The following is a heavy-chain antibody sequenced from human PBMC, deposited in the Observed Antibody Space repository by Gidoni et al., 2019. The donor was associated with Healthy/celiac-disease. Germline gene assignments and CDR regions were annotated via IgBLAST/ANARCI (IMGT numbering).Heavy chain of an antibody. CDR2: MNPNSGNT. CDR1: TSYD. V-gene: IGHV1-8*01. Sequence: TSYDINWVRQATGQGLEWMGWMNPNSGNTGYAQKFQGRVTMTRNTSISTAYMELSSLRSEDTVVYHSAGGIRYSVSNYGMDVWGQGTTVTVSS. D-gene: IGHD3-9*01. J-gene: IGHJ6*02. CDR3: AGGIRYSVSNYGMDV.